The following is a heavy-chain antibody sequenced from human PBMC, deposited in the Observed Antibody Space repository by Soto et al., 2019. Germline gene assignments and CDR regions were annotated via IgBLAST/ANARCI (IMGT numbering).Heavy chain of an antibody. J-gene: IGHJ4*02. CDR3: ARGAPVLFDY. Sequence: SETLSLTCTISGGSISNYYWTWIRQPPGKGLEWIGYIYHSGSTYYNPSLKSRVTISVDRSKNQFSLKLSSVTAADTPAYYCARGAPVLFDYWGQGTLVTVSS. CDR1: GGSISNYY. V-gene: IGHV4-59*12. CDR2: IYHSGST.